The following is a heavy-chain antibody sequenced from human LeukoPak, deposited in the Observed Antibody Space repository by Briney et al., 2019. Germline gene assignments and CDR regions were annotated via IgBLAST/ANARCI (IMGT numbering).Heavy chain of an antibody. CDR3: ARDRLGVVVPAAIRGPDY. CDR2: INPNSCGT. D-gene: IGHD2-2*02. V-gene: IGHV1-2*02. CDR1: GYIFTGYY. J-gene: IGHJ4*02. Sequence: ASVKVSCQASGYIFTGYYMHWVGQPPGHGLEWMGWINPNSCGTNYAQKYRGRVTMNRDTSISKAYMELSRLRSNDTAVYYCARDRLGVVVPAAIRGPDYWGQGTLVTVSS.